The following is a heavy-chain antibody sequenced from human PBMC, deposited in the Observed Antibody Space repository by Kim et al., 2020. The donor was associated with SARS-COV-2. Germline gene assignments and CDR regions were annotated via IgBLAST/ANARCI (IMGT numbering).Heavy chain of an antibody. CDR3: ASLGYCSGGSCQRDY. J-gene: IGHJ4*02. V-gene: IGHV4-30-2*01. D-gene: IGHD2-15*01. Sequence: SETLSLTCAVSGGSISSGGYSWSWIRQPPGKGLEWIGYIYHSGSTYYNPSLKSRVTISVDRSKNQFSLKLSSVTAADTAVYYCASLGYCSGGSCQRDYWGQGTLVTVSS. CDR1: GGSISSGGYS. CDR2: IYHSGST.